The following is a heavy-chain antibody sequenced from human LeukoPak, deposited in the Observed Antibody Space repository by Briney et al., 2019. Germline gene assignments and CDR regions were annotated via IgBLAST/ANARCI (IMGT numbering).Heavy chain of an antibody. Sequence: GGSLRLSCAASGFSFGSHGMHWVRQAPGKGLEWLALMSNDGDNKDYADSVKGRFTISRDNSKNTLYLQMNSLTTEDTALYYCAKDPSSGWYRWSMDVWGQGTTVTVSS. CDR2: MSNDGDNK. D-gene: IGHD6-19*01. V-gene: IGHV3-30*18. CDR3: AKDPSSGWYRWSMDV. J-gene: IGHJ6*02. CDR1: GFSFGSHG.